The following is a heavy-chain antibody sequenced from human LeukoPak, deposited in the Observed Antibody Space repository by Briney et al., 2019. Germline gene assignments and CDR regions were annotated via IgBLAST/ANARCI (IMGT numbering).Heavy chain of an antibody. Sequence: ASVKVSCKGSGYTFTSYDINWVRQATGQGLEWMGWMNPNSGNTGYAQKFQGRVTITRNTSISTAYMELSSLRSEDTAVYYCARVVSGTIFGVVHAFDIWGQGTMVTVSS. CDR3: ARVVSGTIFGVVHAFDI. CDR1: GYTFTSYD. CDR2: MNPNSGNT. D-gene: IGHD3-3*01. J-gene: IGHJ3*02. V-gene: IGHV1-8*03.